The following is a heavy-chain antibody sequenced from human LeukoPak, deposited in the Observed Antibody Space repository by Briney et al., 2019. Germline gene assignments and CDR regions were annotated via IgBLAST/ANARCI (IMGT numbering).Heavy chain of an antibody. Sequence: PGRSLRLSCAASGFTFSSYGMHWVRQAPGKGLEWGAVIWYDGSNKYYADSVKGRFTISRDNSKNTLYLQMNSLRVEDTAVYYCARASMRMSTAGLVDYWGQGTLVTVSS. CDR3: ARASMRMSTAGLVDY. D-gene: IGHD6-13*01. V-gene: IGHV3-33*01. J-gene: IGHJ4*02. CDR2: IWYDGSNK. CDR1: GFTFSSYG.